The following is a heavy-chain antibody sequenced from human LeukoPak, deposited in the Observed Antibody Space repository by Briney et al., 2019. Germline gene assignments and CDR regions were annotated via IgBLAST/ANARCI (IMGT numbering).Heavy chain of an antibody. CDR3: ARDAPVLLWFGESEQGDAFDI. Sequence: ASVKVSCKASGYTFTSYYMHWVRQAPGQGLEWMGIINPSGGSTSYAQKLQGRVTMTTDTSTSTAYMELRSLRSDDTAVYYCARDAPVLLWFGESEQGDAFDIWGQGTMVTVSS. D-gene: IGHD3-10*01. V-gene: IGHV1-46*01. CDR2: INPSGGST. CDR1: GYTFTSYY. J-gene: IGHJ3*02.